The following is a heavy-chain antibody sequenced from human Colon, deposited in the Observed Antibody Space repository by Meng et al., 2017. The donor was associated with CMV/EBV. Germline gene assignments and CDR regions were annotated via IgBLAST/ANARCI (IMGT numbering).Heavy chain of an antibody. D-gene: IGHD3/OR15-3a*01. V-gene: IGHV1-2*02. CDR3: ARSEFWNSFYKHIDFYS. CDR2: IDPKSGGT. J-gene: IGHJ4*02. CDR1: GYTFTDYY. Sequence: ASVKVSCKSSGYTFTDYYIHWVRQAPGQGLGWMGWIDPKSGGTKYPQAFQGRVTMSSDTSMTTAYLDISGLRSDDTAIYYCARSEFWNSFYKHIDFYSWGQGTLVTVSS.